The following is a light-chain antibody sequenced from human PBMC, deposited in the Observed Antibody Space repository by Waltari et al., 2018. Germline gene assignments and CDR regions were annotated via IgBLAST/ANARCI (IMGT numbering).Light chain of an antibody. CDR3: QQYGSSPLT. CDR1: QSVSSSY. Sequence: EIVLTQSPGTLSLSQGERATLSCRASQSVSSSYLAWYQQKPGQAPRLLIYGASSRATGIPDRFSGSASGTDFTLTISRLEPEDFAVYYCQQYGSSPLTFGGGTKVEIK. J-gene: IGKJ4*01. V-gene: IGKV3-20*01. CDR2: GAS.